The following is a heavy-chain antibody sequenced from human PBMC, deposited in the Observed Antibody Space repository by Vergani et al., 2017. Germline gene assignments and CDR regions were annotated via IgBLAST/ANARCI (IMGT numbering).Heavy chain of an antibody. CDR1: GFTFSSYA. Sequence: VQLVESGGGLVQPGGSLRLSCAASGFTFSSYAMHWVRQAPGKGLEWVAVISYDGSNKYYADSVKGRFTISRDNSKNTLYLQMNSLRAEDTAVYYCARVSSNGSGIRRDYFDYWGQGTLVTVSS. J-gene: IGHJ4*02. V-gene: IGHV3-30-3*01. D-gene: IGHD3-10*01. CDR2: ISYDGSNK. CDR3: ARVSSNGSGIRRDYFDY.